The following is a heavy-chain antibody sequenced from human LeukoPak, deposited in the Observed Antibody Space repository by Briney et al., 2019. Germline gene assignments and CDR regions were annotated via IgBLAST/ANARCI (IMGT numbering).Heavy chain of an antibody. CDR3: ARNYYGSGSYYSHFDY. CDR2: TYYRTNWYN. V-gene: IGHV6-1*01. CDR1: GDSVSSNSAA. D-gene: IGHD3-10*01. J-gene: IGHJ4*02. Sequence: SQTLSLTCAIAGDSVSSNSAALNWIRQSPSRGLEWLARTYYRTNWYNDYAVSVRSRITVNPDTSRNQFSLQVNSVTPEDTAVYYCARNYYGSGSYYSHFDYWGQGTMVSVSS.